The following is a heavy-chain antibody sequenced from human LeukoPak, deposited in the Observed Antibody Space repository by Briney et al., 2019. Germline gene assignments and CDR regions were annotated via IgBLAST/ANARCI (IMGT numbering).Heavy chain of an antibody. CDR3: ARDIKYAFDN. J-gene: IGHJ4*02. CDR2: VGISSGNT. CDR1: GFTFSD. D-gene: IGHD2-2*01. V-gene: IGHV3-11*06. Sequence: GGSLRLSCAASGFTFSDLNWVRQAPGKGLEWISYVGISSGNTKYADSVKGRFTISGDKAKYSLYLQMNSLRVEDTAVYYCARDIKYAFDNWGQGTLVTVSS.